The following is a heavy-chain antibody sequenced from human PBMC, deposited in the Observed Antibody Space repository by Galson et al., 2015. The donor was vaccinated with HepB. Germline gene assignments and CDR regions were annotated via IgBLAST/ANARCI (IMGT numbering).Heavy chain of an antibody. CDR3: ARDLETGYCSGGSCYSGLFDY. CDR1: GYTFTSYY. Sequence: SVKVSCKASGYTFTSYYMHWVRQAPGQGLEWMGIINPSGGSTSYAQKFQGRVTMTRDTSTSTVYMELSGLRSEDTAVYYCARDLETGYCSGGSCYSGLFDYWGQGTLVTVSS. D-gene: IGHD2-15*01. V-gene: IGHV1-46*03. J-gene: IGHJ4*02. CDR2: INPSGGST.